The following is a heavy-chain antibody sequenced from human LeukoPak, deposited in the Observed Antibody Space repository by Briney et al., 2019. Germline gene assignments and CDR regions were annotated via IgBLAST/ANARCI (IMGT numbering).Heavy chain of an antibody. Sequence: SETLSLTCAVYGGSFSGYYWSWIRQPPGKGLEWIGEINHSGSTNYNPSLKSRVTISVDTSKNQFSLKLSSVTAADTAVYYCARKLYSYGPVGYWGQGTLVTVSS. V-gene: IGHV4-34*01. CDR1: GGSFSGYY. CDR3: ARKLYSYGPVGY. CDR2: INHSGST. D-gene: IGHD5-18*01. J-gene: IGHJ4*02.